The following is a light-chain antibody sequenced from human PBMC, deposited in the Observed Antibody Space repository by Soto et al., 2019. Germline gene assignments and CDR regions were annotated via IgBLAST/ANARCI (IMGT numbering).Light chain of an antibody. J-gene: IGKJ3*01. Sequence: EIVLTQSPGTLSLSPGERAILSCRTSQTINNRYLAWYQQMPGRAPRLLIYAASSRAAGVPDRFSVSGSGTDFTLTINRLEPEDFAIYYCHHYDNSPPFPFGPGTTVDI. V-gene: IGKV3-20*01. CDR2: AAS. CDR1: QTINNRY. CDR3: HHYDNSPPFP.